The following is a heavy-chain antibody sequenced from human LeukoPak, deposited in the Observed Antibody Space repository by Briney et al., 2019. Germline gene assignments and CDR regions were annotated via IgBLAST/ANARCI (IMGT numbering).Heavy chain of an antibody. V-gene: IGHV4-4*07. CDR2: MFTSGSA. J-gene: IGHJ4*02. D-gene: IGHD1-1*01. Sequence: SETLSLTCTVSGGSISSYHWSWVRQPAGKGLEWIGRMFTSGSANYNPSLKSRVTMSLDTSKNQFSLKLSSVTAADTAVYYCARRTMNNFDYWGQGSLVTVSS. CDR1: GGSISSYH. CDR3: ARRTMNNFDY.